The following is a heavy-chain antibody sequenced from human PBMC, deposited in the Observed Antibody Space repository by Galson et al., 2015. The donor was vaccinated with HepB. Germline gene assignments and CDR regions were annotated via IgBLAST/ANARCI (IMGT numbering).Heavy chain of an antibody. CDR3: ARVGFWSGYYSHYPYYYYYYMDV. Sequence: SVKVSCKASGYTFTSYGISWVRQAPGQGLEWMGWISAYNGNTNYAQKLQGRVTMTTDTSTSTAYMELRSLRSDDTAVYYCARVGFWSGYYSHYPYYYYYYMDVWGKGTTVTVSS. D-gene: IGHD3-3*01. V-gene: IGHV1-18*01. CDR1: GYTFTSYG. CDR2: ISAYNGNT. J-gene: IGHJ6*03.